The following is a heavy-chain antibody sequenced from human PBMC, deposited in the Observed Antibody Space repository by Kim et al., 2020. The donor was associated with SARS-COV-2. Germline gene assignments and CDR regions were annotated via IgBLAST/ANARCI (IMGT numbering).Heavy chain of an antibody. V-gene: IGHV4-59*13. CDR1: GGSISSYY. CDR3: ARGGRAARSYYFDY. CDR2: IYYSGST. Sequence: SETLSLTCTVSGGSISSYYWSWIRQPPGKGLEWIGYIYYSGSTNYNPSLKSRVTISVDTSKNQFSLKLSSVTAADTAVYYCARGGRAARSYYFDYWGQGTLVTVSS. D-gene: IGHD6-6*01. J-gene: IGHJ4*02.